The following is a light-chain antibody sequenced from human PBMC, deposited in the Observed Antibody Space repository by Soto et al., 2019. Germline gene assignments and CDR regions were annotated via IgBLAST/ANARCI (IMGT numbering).Light chain of an antibody. CDR3: QSYDSSLSGVV. V-gene: IGLV1-40*01. Sequence: QSVPTQPPSVSGAPGQRVTISCTGSSSNIGAGYDVHWYQQLPGTAPKLLIYGNSNRPSGVPDRFSGSKSGTSASLAITGLQAEDEADYYCQSYDSSLSGVVFGGGTKVTVL. J-gene: IGLJ2*01. CDR2: GNS. CDR1: SSNIGAGYD.